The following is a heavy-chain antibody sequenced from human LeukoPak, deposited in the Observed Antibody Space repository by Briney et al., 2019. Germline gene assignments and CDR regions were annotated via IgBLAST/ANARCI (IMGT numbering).Heavy chain of an antibody. J-gene: IGHJ4*02. CDR2: IYHSGST. Sequence: SGTLSLTCAVSGGSISSSNWWSWVRQPPGKGLEWIGEIYHSGSTNYNPSLKSRVTISVDKSKNQFSLKLSSVTAADTAVYYCARVAENYYDSSGYWGYFDYWGQGTLVTVSS. CDR3: ARVAENYYDSSGYWGYFDY. CDR1: GGSISSSNW. V-gene: IGHV4-4*02. D-gene: IGHD3-22*01.